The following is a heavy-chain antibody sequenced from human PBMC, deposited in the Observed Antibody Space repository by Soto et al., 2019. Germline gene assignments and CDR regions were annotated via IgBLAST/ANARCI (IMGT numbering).Heavy chain of an antibody. CDR3: ARVVGHCSGNTCSGS. J-gene: IGHJ5*02. V-gene: IGHV3-21*01. CDR1: GFTFSTHN. D-gene: IGHD2-15*01. Sequence: GGSLRLSCAASGFTFSTHNMNWVRQAPGKGLEWVSSISSSSRYIYYADSVKGRITISRDNAKNSLYLQMNSLRAEDTAVYYCARVVGHCSGNTCSGSWGQGTLVPVSS. CDR2: ISSSSRYI.